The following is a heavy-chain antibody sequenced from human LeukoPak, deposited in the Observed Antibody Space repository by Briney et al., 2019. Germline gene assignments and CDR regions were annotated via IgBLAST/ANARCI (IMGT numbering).Heavy chain of an antibody. CDR1: GGSISSYY. D-gene: IGHD2-2*01. J-gene: IGHJ2*01. CDR2: IYYSGST. V-gene: IGHV4-59*01. Sequence: PSETLSLTCTVSGGSISSYYWSWIRQPPGKGLEWIGYIYYSGSTNYNPSLKSRVTISVDTSKNQFSLKVSSVTAADTAVYYCARAEYNIEYQLLYWYFDLWGRGTLVTVSS. CDR3: ARAEYNIEYQLLYWYFDL.